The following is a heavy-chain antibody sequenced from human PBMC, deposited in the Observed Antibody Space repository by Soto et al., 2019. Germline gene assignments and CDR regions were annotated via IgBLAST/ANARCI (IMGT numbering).Heavy chain of an antibody. CDR1: GGSISSCGYS. CDR3: ARVHWVMREMWFDP. D-gene: IGHD3-16*01. CDR2: IYHSGST. V-gene: IGHV4-30-2*01. J-gene: IGHJ5*02. Sequence: SETLSLTCAVSGGSISSCGYSWSWIRQPPGKGLEWIGYIYHSGSTYYNPSLKSRVTISVDRSKNQFSLKLSSVTAADTAVYYCARVHWVMREMWFDPWGQGTLVTVSS.